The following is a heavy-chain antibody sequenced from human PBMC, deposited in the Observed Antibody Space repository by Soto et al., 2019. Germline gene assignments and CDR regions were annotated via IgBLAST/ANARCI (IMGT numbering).Heavy chain of an antibody. Sequence: ASVKVSCKASGYTFTSYGISWVRQAPGQGLEWMGWISAYNGNTNYAQKLQGRVTMTTDTSTSTAYMELRSLRSDDTAVYYCARYRVATIFVVDYGMDVWGQGTTVTVSS. CDR2: ISAYNGNT. CDR1: GYTFTSYG. J-gene: IGHJ6*02. V-gene: IGHV1-18*01. D-gene: IGHD5-12*01. CDR3: ARYRVATIFVVDYGMDV.